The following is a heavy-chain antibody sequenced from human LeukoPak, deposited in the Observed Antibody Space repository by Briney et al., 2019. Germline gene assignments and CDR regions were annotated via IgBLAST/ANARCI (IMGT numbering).Heavy chain of an antibody. V-gene: IGHV3-21*01. Sequence: KPWGDLSLSCAGSGFTLSSYRLNRVRQAPGKGLELASSISSSSSYIYYADSVKGRFTISRDNAKSSLYLQMSSLGAEDTAVYYCARVTPAAAAGTGCWGQGTLVTVSS. J-gene: IGHJ4*02. CDR3: ARVTPAAAAGTGC. CDR1: GFTLSSYR. D-gene: IGHD6-13*01. CDR2: ISSSSSYI.